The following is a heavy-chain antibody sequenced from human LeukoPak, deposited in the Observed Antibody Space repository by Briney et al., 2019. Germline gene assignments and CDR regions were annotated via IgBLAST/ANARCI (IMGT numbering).Heavy chain of an antibody. J-gene: IGHJ5*02. V-gene: IGHV4-38-2*02. Sequence: PSETLSLTCTVSGYSISSGYYWGWIRQPPGKGLEWIGSIYHSGSTYYNPSLKSRVTISVDTSKNQFSLKLSSVTAADTAVYYCARDRDSSGSDPWGQGTLVTVSS. CDR1: GYSISSGYY. CDR2: IYHSGST. CDR3: ARDRDSSGSDP. D-gene: IGHD6-19*01.